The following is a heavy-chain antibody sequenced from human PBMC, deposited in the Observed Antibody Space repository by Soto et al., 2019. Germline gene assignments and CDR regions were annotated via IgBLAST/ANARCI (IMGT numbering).Heavy chain of an antibody. V-gene: IGHV1-46*03. CDR2: INPSGGST. CDR1: GYNFTSYY. CDR3: AREVDDYDIIYNCFDP. D-gene: IGHD3-9*01. J-gene: IGHJ5*02. Sequence: ASVKVSCKASGYNFTSYYMHWVRQAPGQGLEWMGIINPSGGSTSYAQKFQGRVSMTRDTSTSTVYMELSSLRSEDTAVYYCAREVDDYDIIYNCFDPWGQGTLGTVSS.